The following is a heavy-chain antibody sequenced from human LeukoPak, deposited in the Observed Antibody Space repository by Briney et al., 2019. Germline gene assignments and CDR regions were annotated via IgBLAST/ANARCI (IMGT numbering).Heavy chain of an antibody. CDR2: IKQDGSEK. J-gene: IGHJ3*02. D-gene: IGHD3-3*01. V-gene: IGHV3-7*01. Sequence: PGGSLRLSCVASRFTFSMYWMSWVRHAPEKRREWVANIKQDGSEKYYVESVKGQFTISRDNAKNSLYLQMNSLRAENTGVYYCARDLFLEWPPGRAFDIWGQGTMVTVSS. CDR1: RFTFSMYW. CDR3: ARDLFLEWPPGRAFDI.